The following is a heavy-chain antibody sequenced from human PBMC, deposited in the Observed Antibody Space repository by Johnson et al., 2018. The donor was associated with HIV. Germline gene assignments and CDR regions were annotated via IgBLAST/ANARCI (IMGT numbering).Heavy chain of an antibody. CDR2: IKSKTDGGTT. J-gene: IGHJ3*02. Sequence: VQLVESGGGLVKPGGSLRLSCAASGFTFSNAWMSWVRQAPGTGLEWVGRIKSKTDGGTTDYAAPVKGRFTISRDDSKNTLYLQMNSLRAEDTAVYYCARDEVAGAFDIWGQGTMVTVSS. CDR1: GFTFSNAW. CDR3: ARDEVAGAFDI. V-gene: IGHV3-15*01.